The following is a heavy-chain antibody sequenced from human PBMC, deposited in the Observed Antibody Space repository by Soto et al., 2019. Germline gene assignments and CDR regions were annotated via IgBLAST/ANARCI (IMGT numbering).Heavy chain of an antibody. V-gene: IGHV3-33*01. D-gene: IGHD4-17*01. CDR2: IWYDGSKK. J-gene: IGHJ3*02. CDR1: GFTFSGFG. Sequence: QVQLVESGGGVVQPGTSLRLSCEASGFTFSGFGMHWVRQAPGKGLEWVAVIWYDGSKKYYADCVKGRFTISRDNSKNALYLQMTSLRAEDTAVYYCARGRGGSYGGNSANFDIWGQGTLVTVSS. CDR3: ARGRGGSYGGNSANFDI.